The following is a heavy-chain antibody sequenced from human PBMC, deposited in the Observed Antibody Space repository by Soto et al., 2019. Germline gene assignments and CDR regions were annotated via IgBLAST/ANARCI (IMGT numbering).Heavy chain of an antibody. D-gene: IGHD5-12*01. CDR1: GYTFTSYA. V-gene: IGHV1-3*05. Sequence: QVQLVQSGAEEKKPGASVKVSCKASGYTFTSYAMHWVRQAPGQRLEWMGWINAGNGNTKYSQKFQGRVTITRDTSASTAYMELSSLRSEDTAVYYCATSFRGYAYHYYCGMDVWGQGTTVTVSS. J-gene: IGHJ6*02. CDR3: ATSFRGYAYHYYCGMDV. CDR2: INAGNGNT.